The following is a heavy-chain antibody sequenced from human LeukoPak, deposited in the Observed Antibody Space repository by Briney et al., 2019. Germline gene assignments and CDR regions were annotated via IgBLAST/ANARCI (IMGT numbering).Heavy chain of an antibody. D-gene: IGHD4-23*01. CDR1: GDSISNDDYY. J-gene: IGHJ4*02. CDR3: ASGPGGSALFN. CDR2: IYYSGNT. V-gene: IGHV4-31*03. Sequence: SETLSLTCTVSGDSISNDDYYWSWIRQLPGKGLEWIGYIYYSGNTYYHPSLKRRVTMSVDTSHNQFSLKLTSVTAADTAVYYCASGPGGSALFNWGQGTLVTVSS.